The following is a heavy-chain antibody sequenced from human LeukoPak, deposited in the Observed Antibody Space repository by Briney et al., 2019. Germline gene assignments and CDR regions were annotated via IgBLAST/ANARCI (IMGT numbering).Heavy chain of an antibody. CDR1: GFTFSRYW. V-gene: IGHV3-74*01. CDR3: ARGGSPPEALGDAFDI. Sequence: GGSLRLSCAASGFTFSRYWMHWVRQTPGKGLVRVSRINSDGSSTTNADSVKGRFTISRDNAKNTLYLQMNSLRVEDTAVYFCARGGSPPEALGDAFDIWGQGTMVTASS. D-gene: IGHD1-26*01. CDR2: INSDGSST. J-gene: IGHJ3*02.